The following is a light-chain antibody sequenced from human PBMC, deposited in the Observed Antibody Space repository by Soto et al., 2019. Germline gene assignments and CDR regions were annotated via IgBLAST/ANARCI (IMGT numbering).Light chain of an antibody. CDR2: GTS. J-gene: IGKJ1*01. CDR1: QSVGSSY. Sequence: EIVLTQSPGSLSLSPGETATLSCRASQSVGSSYLAWYQQRPGQPPRLLIYGTSNRATGIPDRFSGSGSGTDFTLTISRLESEDSAVYYCPQYGDIPRTLGQGTKVEIK. CDR3: PQYGDIPRT. V-gene: IGKV3-20*01.